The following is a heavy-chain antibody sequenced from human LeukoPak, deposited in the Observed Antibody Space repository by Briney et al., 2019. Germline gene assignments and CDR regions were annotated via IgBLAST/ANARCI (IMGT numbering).Heavy chain of an antibody. CDR1: EYSFTSYW. CDR2: IYPGDSDT. V-gene: IGHV5-51*01. Sequence: PGESLKISCKGSEYSFTSYWISWVRQMPGKGLEWMGIIYPGDSDTRYSPSFQGQVTISADKSISTAYLQWSSLKASDTAMYYCARCDMLTGYSYFDYWGQGTLATVSS. CDR3: ARCDMLTGYSYFDY. J-gene: IGHJ4*02. D-gene: IGHD3-9*01.